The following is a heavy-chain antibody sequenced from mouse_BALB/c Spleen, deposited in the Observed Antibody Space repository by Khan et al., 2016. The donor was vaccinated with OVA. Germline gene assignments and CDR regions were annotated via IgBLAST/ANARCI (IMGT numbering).Heavy chain of an antibody. CDR2: ISSGDST. V-gene: IGHV5-6-5*01. CDR3: ACDYWFAY. J-gene: IGHJ3*01. CDR1: GFTFSNYA. D-gene: IGHD2-13*01. Sequence: VQLKQSGGGLVKPGGSLNLSCAASGFTFSNYAMSWVRQSPERRLEWVASISSGDSTYYPDSVTDRFTISSDNASNILYLQMSSIRVEATDMYYCACDYWFAYWGQGTMVTVST.